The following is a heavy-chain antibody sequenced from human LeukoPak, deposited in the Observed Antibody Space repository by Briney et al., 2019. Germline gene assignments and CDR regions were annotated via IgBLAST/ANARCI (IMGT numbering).Heavy chain of an antibody. Sequence: GGSLRLSCAASGFAFSSYAMSWVRRAPGKGLEWVSGISAGGGSTYYADSVKGRFTISRDNSKNTLYMQMNSLRAEDAAVYHCAKDLSGLDAFDMWGQGTMVTVYS. CDR2: ISAGGGST. CDR1: GFAFSSYA. D-gene: IGHD3/OR15-3a*01. J-gene: IGHJ3*02. V-gene: IGHV3-23*01. CDR3: AKDLSGLDAFDM.